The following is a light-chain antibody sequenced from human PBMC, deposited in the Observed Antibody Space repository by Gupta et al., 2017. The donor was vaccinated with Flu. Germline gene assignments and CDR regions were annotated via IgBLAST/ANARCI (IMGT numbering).Light chain of an antibody. CDR3: QQYSSYST. CDR1: QSITSW. V-gene: IGKV1-5*03. CDR2: QAS. J-gene: IGKJ1*01. Sequence: DIQMTQSPSTLSASVGASVTITCRASQSITSWLAWYQQKPGKAPKLLIYQASTLGSGVPSRFSGSGSGTEFTLTITSLQPDDFATYYCQQYSSYSTFGQGTKVE.